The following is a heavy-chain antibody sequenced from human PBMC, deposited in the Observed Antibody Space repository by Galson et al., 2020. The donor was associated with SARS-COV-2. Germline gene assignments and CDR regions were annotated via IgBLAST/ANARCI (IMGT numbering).Heavy chain of an antibody. V-gene: IGHV4-39*01. J-gene: IGHJ4*02. CDR1: GGSISSSSYY. CDR3: ARLVAVLNGGNSFVNY. Sequence: SETLSLTCTVSGGSISSSSYYWGWIRQPPGKGLEWIGSIYYSGSTYYNPSLKSRVTISVDTSKNQFSLKLSSVTAADTAVYYCARLVAVLNGGNSFVNYWGQGTLVTVSS. CDR2: IYYSGST. D-gene: IGHD2-21*02.